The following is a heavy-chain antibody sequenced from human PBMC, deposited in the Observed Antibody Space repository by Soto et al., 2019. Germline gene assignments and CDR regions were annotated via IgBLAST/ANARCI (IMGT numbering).Heavy chain of an antibody. CDR1: GYTFTSYA. V-gene: IGHV1-3*05. CDR2: INAGNGNT. D-gene: IGHD2-2*01. J-gene: IGHJ6*02. CDR3: ARGGIVLVPASYGMDV. Sequence: QVQLVQSGAEEKKPGASVKVSCKASGYTFTSYAMHWVRQAPGQRLEWMGWINAGNGNTKYSQKFQGRVTITRDTSASTAYMELSSLRSEDTAVYYCARGGIVLVPASYGMDVWGQGTTVTVSS.